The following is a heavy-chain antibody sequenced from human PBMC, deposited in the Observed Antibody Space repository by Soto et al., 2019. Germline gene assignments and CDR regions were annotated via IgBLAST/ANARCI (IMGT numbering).Heavy chain of an antibody. CDR2: INAGNGNT. J-gene: IGHJ3*02. Sequence: ASVKVSCKASGYTFTSYAMHWVHQAPGQRLEWMGWINAGNGNTKYSQKFQGRVTITRDTSASTAYMELSSLRSEDTAVYYCARGPHNWNYAFDIWGQGTMVTVSS. D-gene: IGHD1-7*01. CDR3: ARGPHNWNYAFDI. V-gene: IGHV1-3*01. CDR1: GYTFTSYA.